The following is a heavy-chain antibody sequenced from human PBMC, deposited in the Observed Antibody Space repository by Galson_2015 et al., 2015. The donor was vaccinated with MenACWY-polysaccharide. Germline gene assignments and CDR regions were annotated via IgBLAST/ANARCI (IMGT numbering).Heavy chain of an antibody. J-gene: IGHJ4*03. CDR1: GFTFSNYG. CDR3: ANYTSGGNLDY. Sequence: SLRLSCAASGFTFSNYGMHWVRQAPGEGLEWVAVIKCDGSTTDNADSVKGRFIISRDNAKNTLYLEMNSLRAEDTAVYYCANYTSGGNLDYWGQGTLVTVSS. V-gene: IGHV3-74*01. CDR2: IKCDGSTT. D-gene: IGHD4-23*01.